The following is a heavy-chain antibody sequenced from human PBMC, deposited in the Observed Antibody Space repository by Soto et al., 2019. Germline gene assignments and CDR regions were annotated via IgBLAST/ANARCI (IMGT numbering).Heavy chain of an antibody. CDR3: ARGARTIFGGGIYYYYYMDV. CDR1: GGSFSGYY. Sequence: SETLSLTCAVYGGSFSGYYWSWIRQPPGKGLEWIGEINHSGSTNYNPSLKSRVTISVDTSKNQFSLKLSSVTAADTAVYYCARGARTIFGGGIYYYYYMDVWGKGTTVTVSS. J-gene: IGHJ6*03. D-gene: IGHD3-3*01. V-gene: IGHV4-34*01. CDR2: INHSGST.